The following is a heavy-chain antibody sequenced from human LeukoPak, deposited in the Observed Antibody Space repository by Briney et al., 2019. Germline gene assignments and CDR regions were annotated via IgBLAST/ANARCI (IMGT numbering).Heavy chain of an antibody. CDR2: ISGDSTYL. CDR3: ARDSRMQSGQQVEDGFHY. Sequence: GGSLRLSCAASGFTFSSSPMHWVRQIPGERPEWVSSISGDSTYLYYADSVKGRFTISRDNTNNSLFLQMNSLRGEDTAVYYCARDSRMQSGQQVEDGFHYWGQGTLVTVSS. D-gene: IGHD5-24*01. CDR1: GFTFSSSP. J-gene: IGHJ4*02. V-gene: IGHV3-21*06.